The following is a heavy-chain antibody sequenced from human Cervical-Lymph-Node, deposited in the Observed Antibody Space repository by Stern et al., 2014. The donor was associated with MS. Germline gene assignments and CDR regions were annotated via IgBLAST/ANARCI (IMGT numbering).Heavy chain of an antibody. D-gene: IGHD5-18*01. Sequence: QVTLRESGPKLVKPTQTLTVTCTFSGFSLSTSGVGVVWIRQPPGKALELLALIYWDDDKRYSPSLKSRLTITKDTSKNQVVLTMTNMDPVDTATYYCAHEDTAMVMGYWGQGTLVTVSS. CDR3: AHEDTAMVMGY. J-gene: IGHJ4*02. CDR1: GFSLSTSGVG. CDR2: IYWDDDK. V-gene: IGHV2-5*02.